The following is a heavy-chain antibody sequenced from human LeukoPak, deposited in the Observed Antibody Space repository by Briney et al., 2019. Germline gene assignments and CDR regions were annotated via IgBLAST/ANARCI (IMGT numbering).Heavy chain of an antibody. CDR2: ILYDGSIK. D-gene: IGHD2-2*01. J-gene: IGHJ4*02. Sequence: GGSLRLSCAASGFIFNGYAMYWVRHAPGEGLEWVAVILYDGSIKYYADSVKGRFTISRDNSNNTLYLHMNSLRDEDTAVYYCARVRGVPAAWAIDYWGQGTLVTVSS. CDR3: ARVRGVPAAWAIDY. CDR1: GFIFNGYA. V-gene: IGHV3-30-3*01.